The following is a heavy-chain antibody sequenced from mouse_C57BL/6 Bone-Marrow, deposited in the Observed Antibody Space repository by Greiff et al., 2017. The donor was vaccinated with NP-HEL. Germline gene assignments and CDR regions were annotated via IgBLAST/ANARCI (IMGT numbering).Heavy chain of an antibody. Sequence: VQLQQSGPELVKPGASVKISCKASGYSFTGYYMNWVKQSPEKSLEWIGEITPSTGCTTYNQKFKAKATLTVDKSSSTAYMQLKSLTSEDSAVYYCRRAGGSSPFAYWGQGTLVTVSA. D-gene: IGHD1-1*01. J-gene: IGHJ3*01. V-gene: IGHV1-42*01. CDR3: RRAGGSSPFAY. CDR2: ITPSTGCT. CDR1: GYSFTGYY.